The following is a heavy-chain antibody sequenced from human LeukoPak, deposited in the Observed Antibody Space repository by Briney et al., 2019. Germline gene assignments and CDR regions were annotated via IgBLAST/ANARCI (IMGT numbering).Heavy chain of an antibody. Sequence: PSQTLSLTCTVSGGSISSGSYYWSWIRQPAGKGLEWIGRIYTSGSTNYNPSLKSRVTISVDTSKNQFSLKLSSVTAADTAVYYCARDTAMVRADDAFDIWGQGTMVTVSS. D-gene: IGHD5-18*01. CDR3: ARDTAMVRADDAFDI. V-gene: IGHV4-61*02. CDR2: IYTSGST. J-gene: IGHJ3*02. CDR1: GGSISSGSYY.